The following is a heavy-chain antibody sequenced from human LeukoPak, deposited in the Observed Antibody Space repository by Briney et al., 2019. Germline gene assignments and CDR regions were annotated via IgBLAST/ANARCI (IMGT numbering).Heavy chain of an antibody. CDR1: GYTFTGYY. CDR2: INPNSGGA. J-gene: IGHJ4*02. Sequence: VASVKVSCKASGYTFTGYYMHWVRQAPGQGLEWMGWINPNSGGANYAQKFQGRVTMTRDTSISTAYMELSRLRSDDTAVYYCARGSIAARGQSGSDYWGQGTLVTVSS. CDR3: ARGSIAARGQSGSDY. V-gene: IGHV1-2*02. D-gene: IGHD6-6*01.